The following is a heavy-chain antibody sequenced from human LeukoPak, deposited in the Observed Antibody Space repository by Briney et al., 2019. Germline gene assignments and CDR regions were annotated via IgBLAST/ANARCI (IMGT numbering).Heavy chain of an antibody. Sequence: ASVKVSCKASGYTFTSYGISWVRQAPGQGLEWMGWISAYNGNTNYAQKLQGRVTMTTDTSTSTAYMELRSLRSDDTAVYYCARDTPVRGVDYYYYMDVWGKGTTVTVSS. CDR3: ARDTPVRGVDYYYYMDV. CDR2: ISAYNGNT. CDR1: GYTFTSYG. J-gene: IGHJ6*03. V-gene: IGHV1-18*01. D-gene: IGHD3-10*01.